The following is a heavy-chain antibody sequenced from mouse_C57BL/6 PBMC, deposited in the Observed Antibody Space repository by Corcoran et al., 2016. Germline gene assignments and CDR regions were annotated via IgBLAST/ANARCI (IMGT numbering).Heavy chain of an antibody. CDR3: ARRVHDWNFDV. V-gene: IGHV1-26*01. J-gene: IGHJ1*03. Sequence: EVQLQQSGPELVKPGASVKISCTASGYTFTDYYMNWVKQSHGKSLEWIGDINPNNGGTSYNQKFKGKATLTVDKSSSTAYMELRSLTSEDSAVYYCARRVHDWNFDVWGTGTTVTVSS. CDR2: INPNNGGT. CDR1: GYTFTDYY.